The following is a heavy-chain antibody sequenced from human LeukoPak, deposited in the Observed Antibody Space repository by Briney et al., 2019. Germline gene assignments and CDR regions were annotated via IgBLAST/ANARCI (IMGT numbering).Heavy chain of an antibody. CDR3: ARSKGPSFDP. CDR1: GGSISGSSYY. V-gene: IGHV4-39*01. Sequence: PSETLSLTCTVSGGSISGSSYYWGWIRQPPGKGLEWIGSIYYSGSTYYNPSLKSRVTISVDTSKNQFSLKLSSVTAADTAVYYCARSKGPSFDPWGQGTLVTVSS. CDR2: IYYSGST. J-gene: IGHJ5*02.